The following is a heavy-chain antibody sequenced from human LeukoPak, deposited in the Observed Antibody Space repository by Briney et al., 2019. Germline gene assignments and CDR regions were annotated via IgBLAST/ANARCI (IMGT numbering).Heavy chain of an antibody. CDR2: INGSGGST. CDR3: AKRIQSAMATGY. CDR1: GFTFSSYA. J-gene: IGHJ4*02. V-gene: IGHV3-23*01. Sequence: GGSLTLSCAASGFTFSSYAMSWVRQAPGKGLEWVSDINGSGGSTYYADSVKGRFTISRDNSKNTLYLQMNSLRAEDTAVYYCAKRIQSAMATGYWGQRTLVTASS. D-gene: IGHD5-18*01.